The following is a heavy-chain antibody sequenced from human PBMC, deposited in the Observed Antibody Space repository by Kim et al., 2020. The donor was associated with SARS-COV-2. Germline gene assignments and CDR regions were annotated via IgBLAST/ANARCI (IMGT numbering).Heavy chain of an antibody. CDR2: INHSGST. J-gene: IGHJ6*02. D-gene: IGHD2-2*01. Sequence: SETLSLTCAVYGGSFSGYYWSWIRQPPGKGLEWIGEINHSGSTNYNPSLKSRVTISVDTSKNQFSLKLSSVTAADTAVYYCARGGFSVHIVVVPAAYYGMDVWGQGTTVTVSS. CDR1: GGSFSGYY. CDR3: ARGGFSVHIVVVPAAYYGMDV. V-gene: IGHV4-34*01.